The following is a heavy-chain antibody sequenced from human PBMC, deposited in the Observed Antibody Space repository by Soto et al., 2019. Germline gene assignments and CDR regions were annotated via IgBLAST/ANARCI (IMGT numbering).Heavy chain of an antibody. CDR1: GFTFSSYS. D-gene: IGHD3-22*01. Sequence: GCLVPACAASGFTFSSYSVNWVRQAPGKGLEWVSSISSSSSYIYYADSVKGRFTISRDNAKNSLYLQMNSLRAEDKAVYYCASEVPTTVVVPGLWGQGTPVTVSS. CDR2: ISSSSSYI. J-gene: IGHJ4*02. V-gene: IGHV3-21*01. CDR3: ASEVPTTVVVPGL.